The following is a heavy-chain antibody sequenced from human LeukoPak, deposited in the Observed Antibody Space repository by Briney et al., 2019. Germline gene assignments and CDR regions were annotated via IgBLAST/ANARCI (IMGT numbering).Heavy chain of an antibody. CDR1: GFTFDDYA. CDR3: AKGLGSYYFTRFDP. CDR2: ISGDGGST. J-gene: IGHJ5*02. D-gene: IGHD1-26*01. Sequence: GGSPRLSCAASGFTFDDYAMHWVRQAPGKGLEWVSLISGDGGSTYYADSVKGRFTISRDNSKNSLYLQMNSLRTEDTALYYCAKGLGSYYFTRFDPWGQGTLVTVSS. V-gene: IGHV3-43*02.